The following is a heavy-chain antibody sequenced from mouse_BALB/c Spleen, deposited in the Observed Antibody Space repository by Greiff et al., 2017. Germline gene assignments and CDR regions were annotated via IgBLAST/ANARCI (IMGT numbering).Heavy chain of an antibody. J-gene: IGHJ2*01. V-gene: IGHV2-9*02. D-gene: IGHD1-1*01. CDR1: GFSLTCHG. CDR2: IWAGGST. CDR3: ASFITTAFDY. Sequence: VKLVESGPGLVAPSQTLSITCTVSGFSLTCHGVHWVRQPPGKGLELLGVIWAGGSTNYNSALMSRLSISKDNSKSQVFLKMNSLQTDDTAMYYCASFITTAFDYWGQGTTLTVSS.